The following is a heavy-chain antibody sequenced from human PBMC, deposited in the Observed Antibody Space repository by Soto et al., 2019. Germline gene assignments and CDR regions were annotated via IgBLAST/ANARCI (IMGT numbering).Heavy chain of an antibody. CDR3: ARNPVDTSIIYWFDP. V-gene: IGHV4-61*01. D-gene: IGHD5-18*01. J-gene: IGHJ5*01. CDR1: GDSVTSGNYY. CDR2: IYYSGNT. Sequence: SETLSLTCTVSGDSVTSGNYYWSWIRQPPGKGLEWIGYIYYSGNTNYSPSLKSRVTISLDTSNNQFSLKVSSVTAADTAVYYFARNPVDTSIIYWFDPWGQGTLVTVSS.